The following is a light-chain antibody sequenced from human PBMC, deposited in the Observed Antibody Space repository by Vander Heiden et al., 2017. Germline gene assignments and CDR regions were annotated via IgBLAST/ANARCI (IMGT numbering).Light chain of an antibody. V-gene: IGKV1-39*01. Sequence: DIQMTQSPSSLSASVGDRVSITCRASQTIYDSLNWYHVTPVKAPKLLIYAASTFQSGVPSRFRRTGSGTDFTLSMGGLHPEDLTTYYCLRSEGTPLTFKGGTKVELK. CDR1: QTIYDS. CDR3: LRSEGTPLT. J-gene: IGKJ4*01. CDR2: AAS.